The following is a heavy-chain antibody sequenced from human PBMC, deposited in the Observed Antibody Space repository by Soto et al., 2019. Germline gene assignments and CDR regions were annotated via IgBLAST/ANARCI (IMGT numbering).Heavy chain of an antibody. V-gene: IGHV3-21*04. J-gene: IGHJ6*02. CDR1: GFTFSSYS. CDR3: ARDNLGYYYGMDV. CDR2: ISSSSSYI. Sequence: GGSLRLSCAASGFTFSSYSMNWVRQAPGKGLEWVSSISSSSSYIYYADSVKGRFTVSVDTSKNQFSLKLSSVTAADTAVYYCARDNLGYYYGMDVWGQGTTVTVSS.